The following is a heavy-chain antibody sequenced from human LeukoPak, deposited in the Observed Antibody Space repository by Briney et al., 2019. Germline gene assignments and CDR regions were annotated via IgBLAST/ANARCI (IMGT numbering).Heavy chain of an antibody. CDR1: GFSFSNYW. V-gene: IGHV3-74*01. J-gene: IGHJ5*02. Sequence: PGGSLRLSRAASGFSFSNYWMHWVHQAPGKGLVWVSGIRFDASITTYADSVKGRFTISRDNAKNTLYLQMNSLRGEDTAVYYCVRGKSSSWNAWGQGSLVLVSS. CDR2: IRFDASIT. CDR3: VRGKSSSWNA. D-gene: IGHD6-13*01.